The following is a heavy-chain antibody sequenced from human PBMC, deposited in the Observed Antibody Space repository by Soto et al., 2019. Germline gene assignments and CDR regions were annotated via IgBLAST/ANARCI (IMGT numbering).Heavy chain of an antibody. V-gene: IGHV4-31*03. CDR2: IYYSGST. Sequence: PSETLSLTCTVSGGSISSGGYYWSWIRQHPGKGLECIGYIYYSGSTYYNPSLKSRVTISVDTSKNQFSLKLSSVTAADTAVYYCARDVLGYCSGGSCSDAFDIWGQGTMVTVSS. CDR1: GGSISSGGYY. CDR3: ARDVLGYCSGGSCSDAFDI. D-gene: IGHD2-15*01. J-gene: IGHJ3*02.